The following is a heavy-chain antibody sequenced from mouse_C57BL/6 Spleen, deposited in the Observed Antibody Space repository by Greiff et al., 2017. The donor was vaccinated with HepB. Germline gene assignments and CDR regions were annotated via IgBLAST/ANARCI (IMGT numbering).Heavy chain of an antibody. CDR1: GYTFTSYG. CDR2: IYPRSGNT. D-gene: IGHD2-3*01. CDR3: ARIYDDGGGFV. V-gene: IGHV1-81*01. Sequence: VQLQQSGAELARPGASVKLSCKASGYTFTSYGISWVKQRTGQGLEWIGEIYPRSGNTYYNEKFKGKATLTADKSSSTAYMELRSLPSEDSAVYCCARIYDDGGGFVWGTGTTVTVSS. J-gene: IGHJ1*03.